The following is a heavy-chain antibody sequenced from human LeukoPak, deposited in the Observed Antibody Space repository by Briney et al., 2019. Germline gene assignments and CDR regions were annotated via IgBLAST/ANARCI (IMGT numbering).Heavy chain of an antibody. D-gene: IGHD6-6*01. CDR2: ISGSGGST. CDR3: AKDVVEIAARATGFDY. CDR1: GFTFSSYA. J-gene: IGHJ4*02. V-gene: IGHV3-23*01. Sequence: GGSLRLSCAASGFTFSSYAMSWVRQAPGKGLEWVSAISGSGGSTYYADSVKGRFTISRDNSKNTLYLQMNSLRAEDTAVYYCAKDVVEIAARATGFDYWGQGTLVTVSS.